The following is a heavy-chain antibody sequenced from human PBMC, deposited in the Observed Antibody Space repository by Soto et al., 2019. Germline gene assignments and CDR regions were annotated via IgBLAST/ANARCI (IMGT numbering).Heavy chain of an antibody. J-gene: IGHJ6*02. CDR1: GFTYNSYD. D-gene: IGHD3-10*01. Sequence: GGSLRLSCAAFGFTYNSYDMIWVRQVTGKGLEWIASMGGAGAREYSGSVKGRFITSRDNAKNSLYLQMDSLRVADTGVYYCTRATFGVGMDLWGHGTPVTVSS. V-gene: IGHV3-13*01. CDR3: TRATFGVGMDL. CDR2: MGGAGAR.